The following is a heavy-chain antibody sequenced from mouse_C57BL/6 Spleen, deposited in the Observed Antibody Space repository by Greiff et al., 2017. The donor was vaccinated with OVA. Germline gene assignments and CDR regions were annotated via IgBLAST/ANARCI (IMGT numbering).Heavy chain of an antibody. CDR3: ARSGAY. V-gene: IGHV1-42*01. D-gene: IGHD3-1*01. CDR2: INPSTGGT. CDR1: GYSFTGYY. Sequence: VQLQQSGPELVKPGASVKISCKASGYSFTGYYMNWVKQSPEKSLEWIGEINPSTGGTTYNQKFKAKATLTVDKSSSTAYVQLKSLTSEDSAFYYCARSGAYWGQGTLVTVSA. J-gene: IGHJ3*01.